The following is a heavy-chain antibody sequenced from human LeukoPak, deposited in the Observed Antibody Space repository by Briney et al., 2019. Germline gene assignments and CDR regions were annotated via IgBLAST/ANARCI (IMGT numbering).Heavy chain of an antibody. V-gene: IGHV3-23*01. CDR1: GFTFSSYA. J-gene: IGHJ4*02. CDR2: ISGSGGST. CDR3: AMLTRTYSLFDY. D-gene: IGHD1-14*01. Sequence: GGSLRLSCAASGFTFSSYAMSWVRQAPGKGLEWVAAISGSGGSTYYADSVKGRFTITRDNSKNTLYLQMNSLRAEDTAVYYCAMLTRTYSLFDYWGQETLVTASS.